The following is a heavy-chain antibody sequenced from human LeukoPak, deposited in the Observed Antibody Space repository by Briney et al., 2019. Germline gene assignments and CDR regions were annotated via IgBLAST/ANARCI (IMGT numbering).Heavy chain of an antibody. Sequence: GGSLRLSCAASGFTFSSYAMSWVRQAPGKGLEWVSAISGSGGSTYYADSVKGRFTISRDNSRNTLYLQLNSLRAEDTAVYYCARESRIWSGIWNFDYWGQGTLVIVSS. CDR3: ARESRIWSGIWNFDY. D-gene: IGHD3-3*01. CDR1: GFTFSSYA. V-gene: IGHV3-23*01. J-gene: IGHJ4*02. CDR2: ISGSGGST.